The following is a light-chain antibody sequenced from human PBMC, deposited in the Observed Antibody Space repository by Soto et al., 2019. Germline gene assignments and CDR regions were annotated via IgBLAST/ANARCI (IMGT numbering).Light chain of an antibody. Sequence: EIVMTQSPATLSVSPGESATLSCRASQSVSSNLAWYQQKPGQAPRLLIYDASTRATGIPARFSGSGSGTEFTLTISSLQSEDVATYYCQKYNSAPRTFGQGTKVDIK. J-gene: IGKJ1*01. V-gene: IGKV3-15*01. CDR2: DAS. CDR3: QKYNSAPRT. CDR1: QSVSSN.